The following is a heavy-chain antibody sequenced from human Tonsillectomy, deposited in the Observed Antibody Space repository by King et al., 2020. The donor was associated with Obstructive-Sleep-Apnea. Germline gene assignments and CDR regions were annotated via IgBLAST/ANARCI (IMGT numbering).Heavy chain of an antibody. CDR1: GYTFATYG. D-gene: IGHD6-13*01. V-gene: IGHV1-18*01. CDR2: ITAYNGNT. J-gene: IGHJ4*02. CDR3: ARVNQAVAWSFDY. Sequence: VQLVQSGGEVKKPGASVKVSCKASGYTFATYGVTWVRQAPGQGLEWMGWITAYNGNTKYAQNFQVRVTMTTDTSTSTAYMELRSLRSDDTAVYYCARVNQAVAWSFDYWGQGTLVTVSS.